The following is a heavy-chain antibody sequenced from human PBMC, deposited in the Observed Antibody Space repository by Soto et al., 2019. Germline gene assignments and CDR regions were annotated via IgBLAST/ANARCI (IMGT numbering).Heavy chain of an antibody. Sequence: PGGSLRLSCAASGFTFSSYAMSWVRQAPGKGLEWVSAISGSGGSTYYADSVKGRFTISRDNSKNTLYLQMNSLRAEDTAVYYCAKDEEGNYGDYHYYMDVWGKGTTVTVSS. CDR1: GFTFSSYA. V-gene: IGHV3-23*01. CDR3: AKDEEGNYGDYHYYMDV. D-gene: IGHD4-4*01. J-gene: IGHJ6*03. CDR2: ISGSGGST.